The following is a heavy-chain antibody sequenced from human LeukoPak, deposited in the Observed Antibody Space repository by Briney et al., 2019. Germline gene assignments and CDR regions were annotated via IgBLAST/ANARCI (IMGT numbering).Heavy chain of an antibody. V-gene: IGHV1-69*06. D-gene: IGHD5-12*01. CDR3: AREGSGCSGYDHNWFDP. Sequence: ASVKLSCKAAGGTFSSYAISGVGQAPGQGLEWMGGIIAIFGTANEAQKFQGRVRMTADKSTSPAYMELSSLRSEDAAVYYCAREGSGCSGYDHNWFDPWGQGTLVTVSS. CDR2: IIAIFGTA. J-gene: IGHJ5*02. CDR1: GGTFSSYA.